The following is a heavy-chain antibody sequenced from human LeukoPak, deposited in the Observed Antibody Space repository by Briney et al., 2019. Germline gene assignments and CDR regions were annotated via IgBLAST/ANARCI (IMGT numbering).Heavy chain of an antibody. CDR1: GFTFDDYA. V-gene: IGHV3-43*02. Sequence: PGGSLRLSCAASGFTFDDYAMHWVRQAPGKGLEWVSLISGDGGSTYYSTYYADSVRGRFTISRDNSKNSLYLQMNSLRTEDTALYYCAKVFRITMVVVVPYWYFDLWGRGTLVTVSS. D-gene: IGHD3-22*01. CDR3: AKVFRITMVVVVPYWYFDL. J-gene: IGHJ2*01. CDR2: ISGDGGSTYYST.